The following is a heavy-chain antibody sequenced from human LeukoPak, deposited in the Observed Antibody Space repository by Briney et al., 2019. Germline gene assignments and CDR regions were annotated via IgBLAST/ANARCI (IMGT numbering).Heavy chain of an antibody. V-gene: IGHV3-23*01. CDR1: GFTFSSYA. J-gene: IGHJ4*02. CDR3: AKDGSRAYDILTGYYPDY. CDR2: ISGSGGST. D-gene: IGHD3-9*01. Sequence: TGGSLRLSCAASGFTFSSYAMSWVRQAPGMGLEWVSAISGSGGSTYYADSVKGRFTISRDNSKNTLYLQMNSLRAEDTAVYYCAKDGSRAYDILTGYYPDYWGQGTLVTVSS.